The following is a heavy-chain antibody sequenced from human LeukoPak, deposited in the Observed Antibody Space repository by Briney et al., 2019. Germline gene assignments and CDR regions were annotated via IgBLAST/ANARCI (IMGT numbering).Heavy chain of an antibody. CDR1: GFTFSSYA. CDR2: ISGCGGST. V-gene: IGHV3-23*01. Sequence: GGSLRLSCAASGFTFSSYAMSWVRQAPGKGLEWVSAISGCGGSTYYADSVKGRFTTSRDNSKNTLYLQMNSLRAEDTAVYYCAKVGLTSRSQITIFGYFDYWGQGTLVTVSS. J-gene: IGHJ4*02. CDR3: AKVGLTSRSQITIFGYFDY. D-gene: IGHD3-3*01.